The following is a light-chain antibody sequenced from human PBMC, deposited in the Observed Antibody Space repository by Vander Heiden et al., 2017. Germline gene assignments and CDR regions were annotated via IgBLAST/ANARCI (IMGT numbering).Light chain of an antibody. Sequence: DIQMTQPPSSLSASVGDRVTITCRASQSISSYLNWYQQKPGKAPKLLIYAASSLQSGVPSRFSGSGSGTDFTLTISRLQPEDFATYYCQQRDSTLITFGQGTRLEIK. CDR2: AAS. J-gene: IGKJ5*01. CDR3: QQRDSTLIT. CDR1: QSISSY. V-gene: IGKV1-39*01.